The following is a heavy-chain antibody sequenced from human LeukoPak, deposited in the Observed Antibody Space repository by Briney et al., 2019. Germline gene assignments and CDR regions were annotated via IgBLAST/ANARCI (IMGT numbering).Heavy chain of an antibody. CDR3: TTDTSRKSGYDPQTFDF. CDR1: GFTFSSYW. D-gene: IGHD5-12*01. CDR2: IKGKTDETT. V-gene: IGHV3-15*01. J-gene: IGHJ4*02. Sequence: AGSLRLSCAVSGFTFSSYWINWVRQAPGKGLEWVGRIKGKTDETTEYAAPVKGRFTISRDDSINTLYLQMSSLKTEDTAVYYCTTDTSRKSGYDPQTFDFWGQGTLVTVSS.